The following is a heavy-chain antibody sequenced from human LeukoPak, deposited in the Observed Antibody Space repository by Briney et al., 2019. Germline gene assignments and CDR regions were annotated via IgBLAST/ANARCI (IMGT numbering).Heavy chain of an antibody. CDR3: TRGRRATHDY. D-gene: IGHD1-26*01. Sequence: GGSLRLSCAASGFSFSSYAMSWVRQAPGKGLEWVSGISGSGESTYYANSVKGRFTISRDTSKNALYLHMNSLRVEDTAVYYCTRGRRATHDYWGQGTLVTVSS. V-gene: IGHV3-23*01. J-gene: IGHJ4*02. CDR2: ISGSGEST. CDR1: GFSFSSYA.